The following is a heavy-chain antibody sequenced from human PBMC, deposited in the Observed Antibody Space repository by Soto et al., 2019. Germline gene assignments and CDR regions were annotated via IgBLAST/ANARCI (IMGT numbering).Heavy chain of an antibody. CDR3: VRGQYYSSGSAATSYFYFGIDV. J-gene: IGHJ6*02. D-gene: IGHD3-10*01. Sequence: EVQLVESGGGLIQPGGSLRLSCAASGLTVSNAYMAWVRQAPGMGLEWVSVIYDNGTTYYADSVKGRFTISRDTSTNTLSLQMESLSAEDTAVYYCVRGQYYSSGSAATSYFYFGIDVWGQGTTVIVSS. CDR2: IYDNGTT. V-gene: IGHV3-53*01. CDR1: GLTVSNAY.